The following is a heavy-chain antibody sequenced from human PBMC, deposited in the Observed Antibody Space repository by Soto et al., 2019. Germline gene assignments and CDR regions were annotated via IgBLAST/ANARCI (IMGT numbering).Heavy chain of an antibody. CDR3: ARGLRTGNYGIDV. V-gene: IGHV1-69*01. Sequence: QEQLLQSGAEVMKPGSSVTVSCKASGGTFNNYAVSWVRQAPGQGLEWMGGIIPMFETVNYAQRFQGRLTIAADESTSTAYMELTSLTSADTAIYFCARGLRTGNYGIDVWGQGTTVTVSS. D-gene: IGHD3-9*01. CDR1: GGTFNNYA. J-gene: IGHJ6*02. CDR2: IIPMFETV.